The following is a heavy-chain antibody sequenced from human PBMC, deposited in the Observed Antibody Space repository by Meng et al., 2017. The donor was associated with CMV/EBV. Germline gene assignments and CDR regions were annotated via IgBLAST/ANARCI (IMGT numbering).Heavy chain of an antibody. CDR2: IKSKTDGGTT. D-gene: IGHD3-3*01. V-gene: IGHV3-15*01. Sequence: GESLKISCAASGFTFSNAWMSWVRQAPGKGLEWVGRIKSKTDGGTTDYAAPVKGRFTISRDDSKNTLYLQMNSLKTEDTAVYYCILWGQWCGYYINYYYGMDVWGQGTTVTVSS. CDR1: GFTFSNAW. CDR3: ILWGQWCGYYINYYYGMDV. J-gene: IGHJ6*02.